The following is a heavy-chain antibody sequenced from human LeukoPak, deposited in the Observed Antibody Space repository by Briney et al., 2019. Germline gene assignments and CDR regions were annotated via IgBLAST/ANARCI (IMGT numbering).Heavy chain of an antibody. V-gene: IGHV4-4*07. J-gene: IGHJ5*02. CDR2: IYSSGST. CDR3: ARIGSGPRTWFDP. Sequence: SGTLSLTCTDSGGSISSYYWSWIRQPAGKGLEWIWRIYSSGSTNYNPCLKSRVTMSLDTSTNQFSLKLRSVPASNTAAYYCARIGSGPRTWFDPWGQGTLVTVSS. D-gene: IGHD6-25*01. CDR1: GGSISSYY.